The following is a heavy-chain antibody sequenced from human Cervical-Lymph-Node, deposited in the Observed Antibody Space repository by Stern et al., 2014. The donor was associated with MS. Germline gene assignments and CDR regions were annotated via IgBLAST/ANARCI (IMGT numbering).Heavy chain of an antibody. D-gene: IGHD4-17*01. CDR2: LYWADDN. J-gene: IGHJ4*02. V-gene: IGHV2-5*02. Sequence: QVPLQESGPTLVKPTQTLTLTCTFSGFSLNTYGVGWGWIRPPPGNDLEWLGPLYWADDNRYTPSPESRLTITKAPSKNNDVLTVANMDPVDTATYFCAHIPTVTTLHFDYWGQGTLVTVSS. CDR1: GFSLNTYGVG. CDR3: AHIPTVTTLHFDY.